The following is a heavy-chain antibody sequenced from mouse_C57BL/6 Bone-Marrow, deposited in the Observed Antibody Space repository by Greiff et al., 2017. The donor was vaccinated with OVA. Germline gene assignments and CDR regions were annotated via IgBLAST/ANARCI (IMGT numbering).Heavy chain of an antibody. CDR1: GYTFTNYW. J-gene: IGHJ3*01. D-gene: IGHD2-4*01. CDR2: IYPGGGYT. CDR3: ARGDYLAWFAY. V-gene: IGHV1-63*01. Sequence: QVQLQQSGAELVRPGTSVKMSCKASGYTFTNYWIGWAKQRPGHGLEWIGDIYPGGGYTNYNEKFKGKATLTADKSSSTAYMQFSSLTSEDSAIYYGARGDYLAWFAYWGQGTLVTVSA.